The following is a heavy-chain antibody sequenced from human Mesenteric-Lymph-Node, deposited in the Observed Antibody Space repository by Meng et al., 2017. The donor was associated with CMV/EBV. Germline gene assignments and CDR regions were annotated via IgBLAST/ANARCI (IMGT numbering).Heavy chain of an antibody. V-gene: IGHV5-51*01. CDR3: ARYRDSSSHFDY. CDR1: GYSFISYW. Sequence: GGSLRLSCQGSGYSFISYWIGWVRQMPGRGLEWMGLIYPGDSDTRYSPSFQGQVTISVDKSISTAYLQWSSLKASDSAIYYCARYRDSSSHFDYWGQATLVTVSS. J-gene: IGHJ4*02. D-gene: IGHD4-11*01. CDR2: IYPGDSDT.